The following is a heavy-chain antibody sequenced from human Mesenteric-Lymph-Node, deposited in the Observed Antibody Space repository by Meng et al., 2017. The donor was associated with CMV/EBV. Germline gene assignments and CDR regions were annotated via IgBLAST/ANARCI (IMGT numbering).Heavy chain of an antibody. CDR2: INAYNGNT. Sequence: ASVKVSCKASGYTFTSYGISWVRQAPGQGLEWMGWINAYNGNTDYAQKLQGRVTMTTDTSTSTAYMELRSLRSDDTAVYYCARGRKNWNYAPDDYWGQGTLVTVSS. J-gene: IGHJ4*02. D-gene: IGHD1-7*01. CDR3: ARGRKNWNYAPDDY. V-gene: IGHV1-18*01. CDR1: GYTFTSYG.